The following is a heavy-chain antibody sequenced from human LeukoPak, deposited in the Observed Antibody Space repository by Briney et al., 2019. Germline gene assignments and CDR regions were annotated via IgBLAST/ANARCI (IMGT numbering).Heavy chain of an antibody. CDR1: GFTFSSYE. Sequence: GGSLRLSCAASGFTFSSYEMNWVRQAPGKGLEWVSYISSSGSTIYYADSVKGRFTISRDNAKNSLYLQMNSLRAEDTAVYYCARGYSGYADAFDIWGQGTMVTVSS. D-gene: IGHD5-12*01. J-gene: IGHJ3*02. V-gene: IGHV3-48*03. CDR2: ISSSGSTI. CDR3: ARGYSGYADAFDI.